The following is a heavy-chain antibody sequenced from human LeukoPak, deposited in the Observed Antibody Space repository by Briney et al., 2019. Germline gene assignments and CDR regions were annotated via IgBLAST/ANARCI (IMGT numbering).Heavy chain of an antibody. CDR3: AVEGDGYNSGWFDP. V-gene: IGHV5-51*01. CDR1: GYSFSDFW. Sequence: GESLKISCKGSGYSFSDFWIVWVRQMPGQGLEWMGIIYPGDSDTRYSPSFQGQVTISADKSISTAYLQWSSLKASDTAMYYCAVEGDGYNSGWFDPWGQGTLVTVSS. D-gene: IGHD5-24*01. J-gene: IGHJ5*02. CDR2: IYPGDSDT.